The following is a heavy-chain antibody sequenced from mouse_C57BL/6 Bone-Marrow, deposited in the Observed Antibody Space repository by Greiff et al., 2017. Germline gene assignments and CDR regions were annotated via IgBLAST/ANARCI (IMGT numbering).Heavy chain of an antibody. CDR2: IDPSDSET. J-gene: IGHJ3*01. CDR1: GYNFTSYW. CDR3: AKSIFLRRFAY. Sequence: QVQLQQPGAELVRPGSSVKLSCKASGYNFTSYWMDWVKQRPGQGLEWIGNIDPSDSETHYNQKFKDKATLTVDKSSSTAYMPLSSLTSEDSAVYYGAKSIFLRRFAYWGQGTLVTVSA. V-gene: IGHV1-61*01. D-gene: IGHD1-3*01.